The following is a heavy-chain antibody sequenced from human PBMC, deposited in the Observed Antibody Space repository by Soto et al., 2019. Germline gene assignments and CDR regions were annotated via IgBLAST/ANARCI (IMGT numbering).Heavy chain of an antibody. Sequence: EVQLVESGGGLVQPGGSLRLSCAASGFTFSSYDMHWVRQATGKGLEWVSAIGTAGDTYYPGSVKGRFTISRENAKNSLYLQMHSLRAGDTAVYYCARAGVYGSFDIWGQGTMVTVSS. CDR2: IGTAGDT. V-gene: IGHV3-13*01. CDR1: GFTFSSYD. D-gene: IGHD4-17*01. CDR3: ARAGVYGSFDI. J-gene: IGHJ3*02.